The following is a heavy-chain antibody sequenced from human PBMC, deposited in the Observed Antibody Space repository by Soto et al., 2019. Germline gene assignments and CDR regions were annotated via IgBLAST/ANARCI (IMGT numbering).Heavy chain of an antibody. D-gene: IGHD3-10*01. J-gene: IGHJ1*01. Sequence: SETLSLTCNVSGVSISIEHYHWTWIRQSPGKDLEWIGYIHYTGSMQYNPYLRSRLTMSVDTSKNLFSLKLSSVTAADTAVYYCARMKVRGVIAPLAEYFQHWGQGTLVTVSS. CDR3: ARMKVRGVIAPLAEYFQH. V-gene: IGHV4-30-4*01. CDR1: GVSISIEHYH. CDR2: IHYTGSM.